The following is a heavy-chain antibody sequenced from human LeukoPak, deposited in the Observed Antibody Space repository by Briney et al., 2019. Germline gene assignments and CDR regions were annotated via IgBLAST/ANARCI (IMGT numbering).Heavy chain of an antibody. J-gene: IGHJ4*02. CDR1: GFSVSSNY. CDR2: IYTGGTT. CDR3: AREGRFQSFDY. V-gene: IGHV3-53*01. Sequence: GGSLRLSCAASGFSVSSNYVSGVRQAPGKGLEWVSVIYTGGTTHYAPSVMGRFTISRDDSQNTVHLHMSGLRDEDTALYYCAREGRFQSFDYWGQGTLVAVSS.